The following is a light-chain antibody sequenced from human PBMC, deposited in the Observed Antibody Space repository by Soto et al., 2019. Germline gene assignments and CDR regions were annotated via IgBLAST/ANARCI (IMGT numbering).Light chain of an antibody. V-gene: IGKV3-11*01. CDR2: DPS. Sequence: EIVLTQSPATLSLSPGERATLSCRASQSISNYLAWYQQKPGQAPRLLIYDPSNRATGSPARFSGSGSGTDFTLTISSLEPEDFAVYYCQQRSNWPPLTFGGGTKVEIK. CDR3: QQRSNWPPLT. J-gene: IGKJ4*01. CDR1: QSISNY.